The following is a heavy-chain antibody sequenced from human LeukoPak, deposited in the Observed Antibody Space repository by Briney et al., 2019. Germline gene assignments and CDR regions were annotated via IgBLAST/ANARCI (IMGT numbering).Heavy chain of an antibody. CDR2: ISYDGSNK. Sequence: GGSLRLSCAASGFTFSKYAMHWVRQAPGKGLEWVAVISYDGSNKYYADSVKGRFTISRDNSKNTLYLQMNSLRAEDTAVYYCARDTLDGYNTKDYWGQGTLVTVSS. J-gene: IGHJ4*02. V-gene: IGHV3-30-3*01. D-gene: IGHD5-24*01. CDR3: ARDTLDGYNTKDY. CDR1: GFTFSKYA.